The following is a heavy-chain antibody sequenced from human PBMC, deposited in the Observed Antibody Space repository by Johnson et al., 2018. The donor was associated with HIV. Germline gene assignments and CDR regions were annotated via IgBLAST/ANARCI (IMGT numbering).Heavy chain of an antibody. CDR2: IWYDGSNK. Sequence: QVQLVESGGGLVKPGGSLRLSCAASGFTFSSYGMHWVRQAPGKGLEWVAVIWYDGSNKYYADSVKGRFTISRDNSKNTLYLQMNSLRAEDTAVYYCAKQHEQLVEPDAFDIWGQGTMVTVSS. V-gene: IGHV3-33*06. CDR3: AKQHEQLVEPDAFDI. J-gene: IGHJ3*02. D-gene: IGHD6-6*01. CDR1: GFTFSSYG.